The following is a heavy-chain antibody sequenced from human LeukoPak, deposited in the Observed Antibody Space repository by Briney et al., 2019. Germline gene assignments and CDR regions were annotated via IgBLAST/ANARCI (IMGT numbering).Heavy chain of an antibody. Sequence: SETLSLTCTVSGGSISSYYWNWIRQPPGKGLEWIGYISYSGSTNYNPSLKSRVTISLGTSKNQFSLKVSSMTAADTAVYYCARQWLVSPLFDYWGQGTLVTVSS. J-gene: IGHJ4*02. CDR3: ARQWLVSPLFDY. V-gene: IGHV4-59*08. CDR2: ISYSGST. D-gene: IGHD6-19*01. CDR1: GGSISSYY.